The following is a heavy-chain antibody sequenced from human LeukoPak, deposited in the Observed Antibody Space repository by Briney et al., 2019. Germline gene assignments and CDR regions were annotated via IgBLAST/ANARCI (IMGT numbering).Heavy chain of an antibody. J-gene: IGHJ3*02. CDR1: GGSMNSYY. Sequence: SETLSLTCTVSGGSMNSYYSSWIRQPPGKGLEWIAYMYYTGSTNYNPSLRSRVTISVDTSKNQFSLKLSSVTAADTAVYYCARVKGSWRCFAFDIWGQGTMVTVSS. V-gene: IGHV4-59*01. CDR3: ARVKGSWRCFAFDI. CDR2: MYYTGST. D-gene: IGHD3-10*01.